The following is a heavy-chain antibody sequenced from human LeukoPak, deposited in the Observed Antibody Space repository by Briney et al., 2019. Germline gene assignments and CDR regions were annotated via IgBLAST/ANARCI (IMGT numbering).Heavy chain of an antibody. CDR2: ISGSGGST. D-gene: IGHD3-22*01. CDR1: GFTFSSYA. CDR3: AKMIVVVALRYFDY. V-gene: IGHV3-23*01. Sequence: GGSLRLSCAAAGFTFSSYAMSLVRQAPGKGLEWVSAISGSGGSTYYADSVKGRFTISRDNSKNTLYLQMNSLRAEDTAVYYCAKMIVVVALRYFDYWGQGTLVTVSS. J-gene: IGHJ4*02.